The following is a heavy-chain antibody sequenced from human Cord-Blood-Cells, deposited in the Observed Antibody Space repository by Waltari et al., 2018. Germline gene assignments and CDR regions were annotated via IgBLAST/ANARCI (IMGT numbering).Heavy chain of an antibody. CDR1: GGSFRGSY. V-gene: IGHV4-34*01. D-gene: IGHD1-1*01. J-gene: IGHJ3*02. CDR2: INHSGST. CDR3: ARGKGNAFDI. Sequence: QVQLQQWGAGLLKPSETLSPTCAAYGGSFRGSYWSWIRQPPGKGLEWLGEINHSGSTNYNPSLKSRVTISVDTSKNQFSLKLSSVTAADTAVYYCARGKGNAFDIWGQGTMVTVSS.